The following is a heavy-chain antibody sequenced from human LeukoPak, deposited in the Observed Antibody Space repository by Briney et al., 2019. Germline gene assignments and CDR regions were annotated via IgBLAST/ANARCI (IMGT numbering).Heavy chain of an antibody. CDR3: ARAVYYDSSGYYLFDY. V-gene: IGHV3-11*01. J-gene: IGHJ4*02. D-gene: IGHD3-22*01. CDR1: GFTFSDYY. CDR2: ISSSGSTI. Sequence: GGSLRLSCAASGFTFSDYYMSWIRQAPGKGLEWVSYISSSGSTIYYADSVKGRFTISRDNAKNSLYLQMNSLRAEDTAVYYCARAVYYDSSGYYLFDYWGQGTLFTVSS.